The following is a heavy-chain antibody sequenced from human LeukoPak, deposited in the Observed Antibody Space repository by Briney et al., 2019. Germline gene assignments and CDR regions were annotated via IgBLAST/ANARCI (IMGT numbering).Heavy chain of an antibody. J-gene: IGHJ4*02. D-gene: IGHD7-27*01. CDR3: AKDGNWARFED. CDR2: ITSRSTT. V-gene: IGHV3-23*01. CDR1: GFIFSHYG. Sequence: PGGSLRLSCAASGFIFSHYGMNWVRQAPGKGLEWVSGITSRSTTYYADPVKGRFTISRDNSKNMVWLQINSPTAEDTATYHCAKDGNWARFEDWGQGTLVTVSS.